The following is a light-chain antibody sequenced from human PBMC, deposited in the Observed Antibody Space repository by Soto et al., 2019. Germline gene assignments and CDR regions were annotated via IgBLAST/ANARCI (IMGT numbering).Light chain of an antibody. CDR1: QGIGGC. CDR3: QQYNSYKT. CDR2: DAS. V-gene: IGKV1-5*01. J-gene: IGKJ1*01. Sequence: DIQMTQAPSILLSSLGDRVTLTWGASQGIGGCFAWYQQKPGKAPTLLSYDASSLESGVPPRFSAGGSGTEFTLPIRSLQTDDLATYYCQQYNSYKTFGPGTKV.